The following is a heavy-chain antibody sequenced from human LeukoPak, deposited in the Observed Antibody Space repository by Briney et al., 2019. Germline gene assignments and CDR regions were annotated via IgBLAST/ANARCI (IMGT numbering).Heavy chain of an antibody. CDR3: AKRLTSGWAFDY. D-gene: IGHD6-19*01. Sequence: GGSLSSSGPAPGFTLSSYAMSWVRQPPGKGRGWSSAISGSGGSTYYADSVKGRFTISRDNSKNTLYLQMNSLRAEDTAVYYCAKRLTSGWAFDYWGQGTLVTVSS. V-gene: IGHV3-23*01. CDR1: GFTLSSYA. CDR2: ISGSGGST. J-gene: IGHJ4*02.